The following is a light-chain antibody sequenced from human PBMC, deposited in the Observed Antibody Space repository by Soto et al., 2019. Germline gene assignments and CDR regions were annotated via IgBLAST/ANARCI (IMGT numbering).Light chain of an antibody. J-gene: IGLJ2*01. CDR1: YSNLKTNT. Sequence: QSVLPQPPSASGTPGQRGSISCSGSYSNLKTNTVNWYQHLPGTAPKLLIFSNNQRPSGVPDRFSGSKSGTSASLAITGLQCEDEADYYCAAWEDSLNGRVVGGGTKLTVL. CDR2: SNN. CDR3: AAWEDSLNGRV. V-gene: IGLV1-44*01.